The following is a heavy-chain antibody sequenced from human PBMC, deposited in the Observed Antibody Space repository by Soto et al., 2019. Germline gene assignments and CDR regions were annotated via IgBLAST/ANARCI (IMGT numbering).Heavy chain of an antibody. J-gene: IGHJ4*02. CDR1: GFTFSSYA. D-gene: IGHD5-12*01. Sequence: GGSLRLSCAASGFTFSSYAMSWVRQAPGKGLEWVSAISGSGGSTYYADSVKGRFTISRDNSKNTLYLQMNSLRAEDTAVYYCAKSPIQTAVVATIPYFDYWGQGTLVTVSS. V-gene: IGHV3-23*01. CDR3: AKSPIQTAVVATIPYFDY. CDR2: ISGSGGST.